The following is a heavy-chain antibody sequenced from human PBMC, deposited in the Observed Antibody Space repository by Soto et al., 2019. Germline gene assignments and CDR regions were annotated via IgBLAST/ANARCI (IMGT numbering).Heavy chain of an antibody. J-gene: IGHJ6*02. V-gene: IGHV4-31*03. D-gene: IGHD3-22*01. CDR1: GGSISSGGYY. CDR2: IYYSGST. CDR3: AREQIAKRNEYYYYYGMDV. Sequence: QVQLQESGPGLVKPSQTLSLTCTVSGGSISSGGYYWSWIRQHPGKGLEWIGDIYYSGSTYNNPSLKRRVTISVDTSKNQFSLKLSSVTAADTAVYYCAREQIAKRNEYYYYYGMDVWGQGTTVTVSS.